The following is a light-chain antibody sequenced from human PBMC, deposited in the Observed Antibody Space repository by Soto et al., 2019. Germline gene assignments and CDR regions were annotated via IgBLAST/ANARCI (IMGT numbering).Light chain of an antibody. CDR3: QQSYSSPPT. CDR2: KAS. Sequence: DIQMTQSPSTLSASVGDRVTITCRASQNINTWLAWYQQQPGKAPKLLIYKASSLQSGVPSRFSGTGSGTEFNLTISSLKPEDFATYYCQQSYSSPPTFGQGTKVDI. CDR1: QNINTW. V-gene: IGKV1-5*03. J-gene: IGKJ1*01.